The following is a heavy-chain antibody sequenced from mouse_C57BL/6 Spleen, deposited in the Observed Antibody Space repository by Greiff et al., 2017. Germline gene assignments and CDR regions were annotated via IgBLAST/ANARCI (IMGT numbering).Heavy chain of an antibody. CDR1: GYSITSGYY. Sequence: DVKLQESGPGLVKPSQSLSLTCSVTGYSITSGYYWNWIRQFPGNKLEWMGYISYDGSNNCNPYLKNRISITRDTSKNQFFLKLNSVTTENTAKYYCARGWLLPFMDYWGQGTSVTVSS. D-gene: IGHD2-3*01. J-gene: IGHJ4*01. V-gene: IGHV3-6*01. CDR3: ARGWLLPFMDY. CDR2: ISYDGSN.